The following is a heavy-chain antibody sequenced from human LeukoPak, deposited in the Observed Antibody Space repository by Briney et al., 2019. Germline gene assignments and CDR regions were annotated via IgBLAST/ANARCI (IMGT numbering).Heavy chain of an antibody. CDR1: GASISSYY. V-gene: IGHV4-59*01. CDR2: IYYSRNT. CDR3: ARTNAFDI. J-gene: IGHJ3*02. Sequence: PSATLSLTCTVSGASISSYYWSWIRQPPGKGLEWIGYIYYSRNTNSNPSPKSRVSISVDTSKNQYSLKLSSVTAADTAVYYCARTNAFDIWGQGTMVTVSS.